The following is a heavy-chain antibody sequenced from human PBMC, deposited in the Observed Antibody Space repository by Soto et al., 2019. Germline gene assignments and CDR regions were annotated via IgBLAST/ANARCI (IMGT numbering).Heavy chain of an antibody. CDR3: TTDLSNWNYVQVGDYYYGMDV. D-gene: IGHD1-7*01. CDR1: GFTFSNAW. CDR2: IKSKTDGGTT. J-gene: IGHJ6*02. V-gene: IGHV3-15*01. Sequence: GSLRLSCAASGFTFSNAWMSWVRQAPGKGLEWVGRIKSKTDGGTTDYAAPVKGRFTISRDDSKNTLYLQMNSLKTEDTAVYYCTTDLSNWNYVQVGDYYYGMDVWGQGTTVTVSS.